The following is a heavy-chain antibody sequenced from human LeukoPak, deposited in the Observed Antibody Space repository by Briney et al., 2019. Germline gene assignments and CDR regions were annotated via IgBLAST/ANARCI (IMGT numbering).Heavy chain of an antibody. V-gene: IGHV4-39*01. D-gene: IGHD3-22*01. CDR1: GGSISSSSYS. Sequence: SETLSLTCTVSGGSISSSSYSWGWIRQPPGKGLEWIGSIYYSGSTYYNPSLKSRVTISVDTSKNQFSLKLSSVTAADTAVYYCARLGRMFAYYYDSSGYYYFDYWGQGTLVTVSS. CDR3: ARLGRMFAYYYDSSGYYYFDY. J-gene: IGHJ4*02. CDR2: IYYSGST.